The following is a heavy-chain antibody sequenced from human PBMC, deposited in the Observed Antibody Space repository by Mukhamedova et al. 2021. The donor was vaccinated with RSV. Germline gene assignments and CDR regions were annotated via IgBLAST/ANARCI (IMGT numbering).Heavy chain of an antibody. V-gene: IGHV4-39*01. CDR3: ARHWHLGARPSPPDY. D-gene: IGHD3-16*01. Sequence: YYNPSLRSRVTIAVDTSKNQFSLNLSSVTAADTALYYCARHWHLGARPSPPDYWGQGTLVTVSS. J-gene: IGHJ4*02.